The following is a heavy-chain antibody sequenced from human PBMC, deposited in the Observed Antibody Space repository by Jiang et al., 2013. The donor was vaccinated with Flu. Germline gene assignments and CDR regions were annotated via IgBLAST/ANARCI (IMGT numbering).Heavy chain of an antibody. Sequence: SGAEVKKPGATVKISCKVSGYTFTDYYMHWVQQAPGKGLEWMGLVDPEDGETIYAEKFQGRVTITADTSTDTAYMELSSLRSEDTAVYYCATSFPVRGVIITPALDYWGQGTLVTVSS. CDR2: VDPEDGET. CDR3: ATSFPVRGVIITPALDY. J-gene: IGHJ4*02. D-gene: IGHD3-10*02. CDR1: GYTFTDYY. V-gene: IGHV1-69-2*01.